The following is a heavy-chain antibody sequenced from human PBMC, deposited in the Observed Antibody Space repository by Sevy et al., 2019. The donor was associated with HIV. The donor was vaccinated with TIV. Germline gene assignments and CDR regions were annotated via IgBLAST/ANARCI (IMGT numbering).Heavy chain of an antibody. CDR1: GDSVSSSSAA. D-gene: IGHD6-6*01. V-gene: IGHV6-1*01. CDR2: AYYRSKWFD. Sequence: QSQTLSLTCVISGDSVSSSSAAWHWIRQSPSKGLEWLGRAYYRSKWFDDYAVSVKSRITINPDTSKNQFSLQLNSVTPEDTAVYYCARGISPSRAYDIWGQGKMVTVSS. J-gene: IGHJ3*02. CDR3: ARGISPSRAYDI.